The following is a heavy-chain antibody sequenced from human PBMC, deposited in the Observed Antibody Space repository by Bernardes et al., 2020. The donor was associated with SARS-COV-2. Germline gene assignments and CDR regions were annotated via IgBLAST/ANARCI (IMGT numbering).Heavy chain of an antibody. CDR3: ARDHLGDFWRGPHFDY. J-gene: IGHJ4*02. D-gene: IGHD3-3*01. CDR2: ISSSGSTI. CDR1: GFTFSSYE. V-gene: IGHV3-48*03. Sequence: GGSLRLSCAASGFTFSSYEMNWVRQAPGKGLEWVSYISSSGSTIYYADSVKGRFTISRDNAKNSLYLQMNSLRAEDTAVYYCARDHLGDFWRGPHFDYWGQGTLVTVSS.